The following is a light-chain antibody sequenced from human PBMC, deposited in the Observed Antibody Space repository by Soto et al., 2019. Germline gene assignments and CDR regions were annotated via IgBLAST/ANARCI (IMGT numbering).Light chain of an antibody. CDR3: QPRSNWPST. V-gene: IGKV3-11*01. CDR1: QSVSSY. CDR2: DAS. J-gene: IGKJ4*01. Sequence: EIVLTQSPATLSLSPGNRATLSCRASQSVSSYLAWYQQKPGQAPRLLIYDASNRATGIPARFSGSGSGTDFTLNITSIESEDFAVYYCQPRSNWPSTFGGGTKVETK.